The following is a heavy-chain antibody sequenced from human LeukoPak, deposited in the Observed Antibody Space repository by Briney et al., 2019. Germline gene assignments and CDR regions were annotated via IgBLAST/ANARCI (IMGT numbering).Heavy chain of an antibody. V-gene: IGHV3-30*02. D-gene: IGHD3-16*01. CDR2: IPYDGTNK. CDR1: GFIFSSYG. Sequence: PGGSLRLSCAASGFIFSSYGMHWVRQAPGKGLEWVTFIPYDGTNKYYADSVKGRFTISRGNSKNTLYLQMNSLRAEDTAVYHCAKDLGYYAMDVWGQGTTVTVSS. CDR3: AKDLGYYAMDV. J-gene: IGHJ6*02.